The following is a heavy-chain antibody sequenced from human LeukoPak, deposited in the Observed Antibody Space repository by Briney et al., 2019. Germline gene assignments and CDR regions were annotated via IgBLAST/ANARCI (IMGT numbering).Heavy chain of an antibody. V-gene: IGHV4-4*02. J-gene: IGHJ3*02. CDR1: GGSISSSNW. D-gene: IGHD2-2*01. CDR2: IYHSGST. Sequence: SETLSLTCAVSGGSISSSNWWSWVRQPPGKGLEWIGEIYHSGSTNYNPSLKSRVTISVDKSKNQFSLKLSSVTAADTAVYYCASLWPYQLSAFDIWGQGTMVTVSS. CDR3: ASLWPYQLSAFDI.